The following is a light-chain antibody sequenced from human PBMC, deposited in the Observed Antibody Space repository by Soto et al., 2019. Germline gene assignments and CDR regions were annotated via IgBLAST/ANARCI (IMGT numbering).Light chain of an antibody. Sequence: EIMLTQCPATMSLSPGERATLSCRASQSVRSNLAWYQHKPGRAPRLLIYDVSNRATGIPGRFSGSGFGTDCTLTISNVEPEDFADYYCQQRDNWPWTFGQGAKVEIK. CDR2: DVS. J-gene: IGKJ1*01. CDR3: QQRDNWPWT. V-gene: IGKV3-11*01. CDR1: QSVRSN.